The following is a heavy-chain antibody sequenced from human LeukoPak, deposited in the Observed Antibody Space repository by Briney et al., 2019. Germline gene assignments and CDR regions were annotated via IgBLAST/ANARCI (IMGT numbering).Heavy chain of an antibody. Sequence: ASVKVSCKASGYTFTGYYMHWVRQAPGQGLEWMGWINPNSGGTNYAQKFQGRVTMTRDTSISTAYMELSRLRSDDTAVYYCAGAGYCSSTSCYKLDYWGQGTLVTVSS. CDR2: INPNSGGT. V-gene: IGHV1-2*02. CDR3: AGAGYCSSTSCYKLDY. D-gene: IGHD2-2*02. CDR1: GYTFTGYY. J-gene: IGHJ4*02.